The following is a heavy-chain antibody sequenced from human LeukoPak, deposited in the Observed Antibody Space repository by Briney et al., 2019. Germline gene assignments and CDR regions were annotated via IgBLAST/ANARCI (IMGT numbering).Heavy chain of an antibody. J-gene: IGHJ4*02. V-gene: IGHV3-7*01. CDR3: ARDTYYYGSGSYFFDY. CDR1: GLTFSNYW. D-gene: IGHD3-10*01. CDR2: IEQDGSEK. Sequence: GGSLRLSCAASGLTFSNYWMSWVRQAPGKGLEWVANIEQDGSEKYYVDSVKDRFTISRDNAKNSLYLQMNSLRAEDTAVYYCARDTYYYGSGSYFFDYWGQGTLVTVSS.